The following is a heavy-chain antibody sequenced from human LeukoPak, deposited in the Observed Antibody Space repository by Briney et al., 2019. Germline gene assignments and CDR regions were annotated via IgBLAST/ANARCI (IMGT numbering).Heavy chain of an antibody. CDR1: GGTFSSYA. CDR3: AGDSGGDWDY. V-gene: IGHV1-69*05. J-gene: IGHJ4*02. Sequence: PPASVKVSCKASGGTFSSYAISWVRQAPGQGLEWMGGIIPIFGTANYAQKFQGRVTITTDESTSTAYMELSSLRSDDTAVYYCAGDSGGDWDYWGQGTLVTVSS. D-gene: IGHD2-21*02. CDR2: IIPIFGTA.